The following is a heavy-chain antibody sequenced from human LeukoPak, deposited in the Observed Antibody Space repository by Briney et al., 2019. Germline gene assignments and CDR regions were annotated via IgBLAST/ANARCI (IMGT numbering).Heavy chain of an antibody. CDR2: IKQDGGEK. D-gene: IGHD3-22*01. J-gene: IGHJ1*01. V-gene: IGHV3-7*05. Sequence: GGSLRLSCAASGFTFSNYWMSWVRQAPGKGLEWVANIKQDGGEKYYVDSVNGRFTISRHNSKNTLFLQMNSLRTEDTAVYYCARAYDSSGYWPEYFHHWGQGTLVTVSS. CDR1: GFTFSNYW. CDR3: ARAYDSSGYWPEYFHH.